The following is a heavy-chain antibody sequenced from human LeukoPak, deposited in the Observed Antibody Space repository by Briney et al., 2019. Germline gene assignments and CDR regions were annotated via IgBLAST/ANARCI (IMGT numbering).Heavy chain of an antibody. V-gene: IGHV5-51*03. D-gene: IGHD3-22*01. CDR3: ARPLVYYDGSGYYAAFDI. J-gene: IGHJ3*02. CDR2: IYPGDSDT. Sequence: GESLKISCKGSGYSFTSYWIGWVRQMSGKALEWRGIIYPGDSDTRYSPSFQGQVTISADKSICTAYLQWSSLKASDTAMYYCARPLVYYDGSGYYAAFDIWGQGTMVTVSS. CDR1: GYSFTSYW.